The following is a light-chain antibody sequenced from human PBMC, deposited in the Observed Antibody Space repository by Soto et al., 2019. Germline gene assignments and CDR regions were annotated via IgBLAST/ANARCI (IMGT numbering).Light chain of an antibody. CDR1: SSNIGRDT. V-gene: IGLV1-44*01. CDR2: TNN. CDR3: AVCDDSPNGHWE. Sequence: QSVLTQPPSASGTPGQRVTISCSGRSSNIGRDTVSWYQQLPGTAPKVLIYTNNQRPSGVPDRFSGSKSGTSASLAISGLQSEDEADYYCAVCDDSPNGHWEFGGGTKLTVL. J-gene: IGLJ3*02.